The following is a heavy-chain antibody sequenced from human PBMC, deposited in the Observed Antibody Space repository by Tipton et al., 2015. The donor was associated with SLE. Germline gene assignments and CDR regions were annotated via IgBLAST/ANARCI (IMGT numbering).Heavy chain of an antibody. CDR3: AIGGATGMTPHYYYSMDV. CDR1: GYTFTSYA. D-gene: IGHD1-1*01. V-gene: IGHV1-3*01. CDR2: INAGNGNT. Sequence: QLVQSGAEVKKPGASVKVSCKASGYTFTSYAMHWVRQAPGQRLEWMGWINAGNGNTKYSQKFQGRVTITRDTSASTAYMELSSLRSDDTAVYYCAIGGATGMTPHYYYSMDVWGQGTTVTVSS. J-gene: IGHJ6*02.